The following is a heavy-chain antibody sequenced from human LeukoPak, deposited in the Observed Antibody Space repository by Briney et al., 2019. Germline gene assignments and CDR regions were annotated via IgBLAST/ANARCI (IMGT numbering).Heavy chain of an antibody. CDR3: ARSGYGRYYYMDV. V-gene: IGHV4-39*01. CDR1: GGSISSSSYY. D-gene: IGHD5-18*01. J-gene: IGHJ6*03. CDR2: IYYSGST. Sequence: SETLSLTCTVSGGSISSSSYYWGWIRQPPGKGLEWIGSIYYSGSTYHNPSLKSRVTISVDTSKNQFSLKLSSVTAADTAVYYCARSGYGRYYYMDVWGKGTTVTVSS.